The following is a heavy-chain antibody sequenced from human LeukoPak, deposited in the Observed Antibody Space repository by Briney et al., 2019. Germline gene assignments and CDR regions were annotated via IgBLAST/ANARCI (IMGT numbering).Heavy chain of an antibody. CDR3: AKQRITMIVVVRHYGEFDY. D-gene: IGHD3-22*01. Sequence: GGSLRLSCAASGFTFSSYAMSWVRQAPGKGLEWVSAISGSGGSTYYADSVKGRFTISRDNSKNTLYLQMNSLRAEDTAVYYCAKQRITMIVVVRHYGEFDYWGQGTLVTVSS. V-gene: IGHV3-23*01. CDR1: GFTFSSYA. J-gene: IGHJ4*02. CDR2: ISGSGGST.